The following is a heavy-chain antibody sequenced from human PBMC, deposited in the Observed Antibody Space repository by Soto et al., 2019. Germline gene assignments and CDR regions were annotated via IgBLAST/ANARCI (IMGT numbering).Heavy chain of an antibody. CDR3: ARGRTAIATRWFDS. CDR2: ITTSGST. CDR1: GWSFSGSC. V-gene: IGHV4-34*01. Sequence: ASETLSLTCAVFGWSFSGSCWSWVRHSPEKGLEWVGEITTSGSTDYYPSLKSQVTTAEDTSKNQISQEVRSVTAADTAVYFCARGRTAIATRWFDSWGQGTLVTVSS. D-gene: IGHD1-1*01. J-gene: IGHJ5*01.